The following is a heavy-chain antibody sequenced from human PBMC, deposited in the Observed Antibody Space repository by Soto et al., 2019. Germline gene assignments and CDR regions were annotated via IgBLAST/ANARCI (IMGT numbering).Heavy chain of an antibody. D-gene: IGHD5-12*01. CDR1: GFTFSSYG. J-gene: IGHJ4*02. CDR2: ISYDGSNN. CDR3: AKDRREMATPKGYFDY. V-gene: IGHV3-30*18. Sequence: QVQLVESGGGVVQPGRSLRLSCAASGFTFSSYGMHWVRQAPGKGLEWVAVISYDGSNNYYADSVKGRFTISRDNSKNTLYLQMNSLRAEDTAVYYCAKDRREMATPKGYFDYWGQGTLVTVSS.